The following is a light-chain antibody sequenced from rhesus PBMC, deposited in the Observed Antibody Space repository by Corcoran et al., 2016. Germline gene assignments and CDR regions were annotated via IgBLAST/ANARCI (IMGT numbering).Light chain of an antibody. Sequence: DIQVTQSPSSLSASVGDRVTITCRASQDISIYLNWYQQKTGKPPKRLIYAASSLESGVPSRFRGSGSGTEFTLTISSLQPDDFATYYCLQYNSDPYTFGPGTKLDI. V-gene: IGKV1-43*02. CDR3: LQYNSDPYT. CDR2: AAS. J-gene: IGKJ3*01. CDR1: QDISIY.